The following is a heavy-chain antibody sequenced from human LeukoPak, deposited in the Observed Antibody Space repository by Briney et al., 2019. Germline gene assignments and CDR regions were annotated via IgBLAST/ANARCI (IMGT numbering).Heavy chain of an antibody. CDR3: ARPGYYDSSGYPTLLEY. D-gene: IGHD3-22*01. Sequence: GESLKISCKGSGYSFTSYWIGWVRQMPGKGLEWMGIIYPGDPDTRYSPSFQGQVTISADRSISTAYLQWSSLKASDTAMYYCARPGYYDSSGYPTLLEYWGQGTLVTVSS. CDR2: IYPGDPDT. V-gene: IGHV5-51*01. J-gene: IGHJ4*02. CDR1: GYSFTSYW.